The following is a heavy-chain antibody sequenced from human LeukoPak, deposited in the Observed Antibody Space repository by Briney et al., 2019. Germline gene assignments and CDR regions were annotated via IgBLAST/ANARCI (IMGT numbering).Heavy chain of an antibody. V-gene: IGHV3-48*04. D-gene: IGHD3-22*01. CDR2: ISSRGDTI. CDR3: ARHPLDYDSSGYSNFDY. J-gene: IGHJ4*02. Sequence: GGSLRLSCAASGFTFSRYWMSWIRQAPGKGLEWVSYISSRGDTIYYTDSVKGRFTISRDNAKNTLYLQMNSLRAEDTAVYYCARHPLDYDSSGYSNFDYWGQGTLVTVSS. CDR1: GFTFSRYW.